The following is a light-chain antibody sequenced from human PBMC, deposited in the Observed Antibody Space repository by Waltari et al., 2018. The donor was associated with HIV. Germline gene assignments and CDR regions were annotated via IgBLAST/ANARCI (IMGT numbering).Light chain of an antibody. V-gene: IGLV3-21*04. J-gene: IGLJ3*02. Sequence: SYVLTQPPSVSVAPGETARITCAGNNVGSQSVHWYQQKPGQAPVLVMYSDSDRPSGIPERLSGSKAGNTATLTISRAEAGDEADYYCQLWDVSRDHRLFGGGTKLTV. CDR1: NVGSQS. CDR3: QLWDVSRDHRL. CDR2: SDS.